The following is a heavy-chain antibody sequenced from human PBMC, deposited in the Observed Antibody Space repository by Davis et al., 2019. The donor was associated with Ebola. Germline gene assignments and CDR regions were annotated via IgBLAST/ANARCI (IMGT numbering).Heavy chain of an antibody. Sequence: MPGGSLRLSCTVSGGSVSSGSYYWSWIRQPPGKGLEWIGFIYYSGTTSYNPSLKSRVSISVDTSNNQFSLKLSSVTAADTAVYYCARHGAQWELISFFDYWGQGTLVTVSS. D-gene: IGHD1-26*01. CDR2: IYYSGTT. V-gene: IGHV4-61*01. CDR3: ARHGAQWELISFFDY. J-gene: IGHJ4*02. CDR1: GGSVSSGSYY.